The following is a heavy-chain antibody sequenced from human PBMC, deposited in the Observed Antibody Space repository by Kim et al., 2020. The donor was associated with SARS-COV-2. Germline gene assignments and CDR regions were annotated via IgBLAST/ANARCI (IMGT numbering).Heavy chain of an antibody. D-gene: IGHD2-15*01. J-gene: IGHJ6*02. CDR1: GFTFSSYS. V-gene: IGHV3-48*02. CDR2: ISSSSSTI. CDR3: ARDTYTTQVAAIIYYYYGMDV. Sequence: GGSLRLSCAASGFTFSSYSMNWVRQAPGKGLEWVSYISSSSSTIYYADSVKGRFTISRDNAKNSLYLQMNSLRDEDTAVYYCARDTYTTQVAAIIYYYYGMDVWGQGTTVTVSS.